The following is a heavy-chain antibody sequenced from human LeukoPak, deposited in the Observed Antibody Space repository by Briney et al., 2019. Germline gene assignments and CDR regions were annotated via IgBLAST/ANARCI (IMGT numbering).Heavy chain of an antibody. CDR2: ISAYNGNT. CDR1: GYTFTSYG. CDR3: AVAQPSSSGIAAAGMFDP. J-gene: IGHJ5*02. V-gene: IGHV1-18*04. Sequence: ASVKVSCTASGYTFTSYGISWVRQAPGQGLEWMSWISAYNGNTNYAQTLQGRVTMTTDISTSTAYLELRSLRPDDTAVYYCAVAQPSSSGIAAAGMFDPWGQGTLVTVSS. D-gene: IGHD6-13*01.